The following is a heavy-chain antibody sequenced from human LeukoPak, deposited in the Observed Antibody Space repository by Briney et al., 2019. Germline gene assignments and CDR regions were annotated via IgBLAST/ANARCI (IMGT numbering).Heavy chain of an antibody. Sequence: PSETLSLTCAVYGGSFSGYYWSWIRQPPGKGLEWIGEINHSGSTNYNPSLKSRVTISVDTSKNQFSLKLSSVTAADTAVYYCARAKYSSSWSLGFGYAFDIWGQGTVVTVSS. CDR2: INHSGST. V-gene: IGHV4-34*01. D-gene: IGHD6-13*01. CDR3: ARAKYSSSWSLGFGYAFDI. CDR1: GGSFSGYY. J-gene: IGHJ3*02.